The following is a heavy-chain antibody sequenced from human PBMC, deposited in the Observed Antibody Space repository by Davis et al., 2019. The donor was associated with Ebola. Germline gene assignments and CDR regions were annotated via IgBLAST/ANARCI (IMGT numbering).Heavy chain of an antibody. V-gene: IGHV4-39*07. D-gene: IGHD6-19*01. CDR1: GGSISSSSYY. Sequence: PSETLSLTCTVSGGSISSSSYYWSWIRQPPGKGLEWIGEINHSGSTNYNPSLKSRVTISVDTSKNQFSLKLSSVTAADTAVYYCARGSGWDLDYWGQGTLVTVSS. CDR2: INHSGST. CDR3: ARGSGWDLDY. J-gene: IGHJ4*02.